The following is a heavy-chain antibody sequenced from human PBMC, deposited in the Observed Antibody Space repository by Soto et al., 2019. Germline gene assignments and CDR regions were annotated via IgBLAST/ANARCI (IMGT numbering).Heavy chain of an antibody. Sequence: QVQLEESGGGVVQPGRSLRLSCAASGFTFSRYAMHWVRQAPGKGLAWVAFISYDGNKKEYVGSVKGRFTISRDNSRNTLYLQMHSLRTEDTAVYYCVRGRVATISYYGMDVWGQGTTVTVST. CDR1: GFTFSRYA. D-gene: IGHD5-12*01. CDR3: VRGRVATISYYGMDV. J-gene: IGHJ6*01. V-gene: IGHV3-30-3*01. CDR2: ISYDGNKK.